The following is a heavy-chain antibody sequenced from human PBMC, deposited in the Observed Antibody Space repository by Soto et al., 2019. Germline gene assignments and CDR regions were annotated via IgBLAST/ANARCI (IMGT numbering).Heavy chain of an antibody. D-gene: IGHD6-13*01. V-gene: IGHV3-23*01. CDR3: AKDPQSSGWSYNWFDP. Sequence: GGSLRLSCAASGFTFSSYAMSWVRQAPGIGLEWVSTINDIGDNTFYADSVKGRFTISRDNSKNTLYLQMNSLRAEDTAVYYCAKDPQSSGWSYNWFDPWGQGTLVTAPQ. J-gene: IGHJ5*02. CDR1: GFTFSSYA. CDR2: INDIGDNT.